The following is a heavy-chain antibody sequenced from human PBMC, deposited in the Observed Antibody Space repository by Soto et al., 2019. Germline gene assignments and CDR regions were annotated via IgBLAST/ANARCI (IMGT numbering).Heavy chain of an antibody. CDR1: GFTFSSYA. CDR2: ISYDGSNK. J-gene: IGHJ4*02. Sequence: QVQLVESGGGVVQPGRSLRLSCAASGFTFSSYAMHWVHQAPGKGLEWVAVISYDGSNKYYADSVKGRFTISRDNSKNTLYLQMNSLRAEDTAVYYCARGGEGVGYGFDYWGQGTLVTVSS. CDR3: ARGGEGVGYGFDY. D-gene: IGHD5-12*01. V-gene: IGHV3-30-3*01.